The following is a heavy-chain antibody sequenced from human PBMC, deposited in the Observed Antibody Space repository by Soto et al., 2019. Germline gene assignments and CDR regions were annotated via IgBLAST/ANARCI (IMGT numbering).Heavy chain of an antibody. CDR3: ARRPIERAPDY. CDR1: GYTFNSYG. CDR2: ISAYNGKT. Sequence: QVQLVQSGAEVKKPGASVKVSCEASGYTFNSYGISWVRQAPGQGLEWLGWISAYNGKTNYAQNLQGRVTMTTDTSTNTAYMELRSLRSDDTAMYYCARRPIERAPDYWGQGTLVTVSS. D-gene: IGHD1-26*01. J-gene: IGHJ4*02. V-gene: IGHV1-18*01.